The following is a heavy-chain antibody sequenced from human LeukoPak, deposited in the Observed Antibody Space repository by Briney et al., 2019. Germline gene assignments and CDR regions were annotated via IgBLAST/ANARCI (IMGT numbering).Heavy chain of an antibody. D-gene: IGHD3-22*01. Sequence: SVKVSCKASGFTFTSSAVQWVRQARGQRLEGIGWIVVGSGNTNYAQKFQERVTITRDMSTSTAYMELSSLRSEDTAVYYCAASPDYYDSSGYSYYFDYWGQGTLVTVSS. CDR3: AASPDYYDSSGYSYYFDY. CDR2: IVVGSGNT. CDR1: GFTFTSSA. V-gene: IGHV1-58*01. J-gene: IGHJ4*02.